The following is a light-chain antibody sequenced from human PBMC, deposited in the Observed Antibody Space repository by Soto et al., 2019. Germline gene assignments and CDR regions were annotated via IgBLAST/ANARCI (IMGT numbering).Light chain of an antibody. Sequence: IQLTQSPSSLSASVGDRVTMTCRTSQRITSYLNWYQQKPGKAPKLLIYAASSLQSGVPSRFSGSGSGTDFTLTISSLQPEDFATYYCQQSYSTPRTFGQGTKVDIK. J-gene: IGKJ1*01. V-gene: IGKV1-39*01. CDR1: QRITSY. CDR2: AAS. CDR3: QQSYSTPRT.